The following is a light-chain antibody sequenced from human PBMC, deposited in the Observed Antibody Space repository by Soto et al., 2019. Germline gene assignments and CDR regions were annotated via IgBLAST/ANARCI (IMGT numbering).Light chain of an antibody. Sequence: DIQLTQSPSFLSASAGDRVTITCRASQGISSNLAWYQQKPGRAPKILIYAASTLQSGVPSRFSGSGSGTEFTLTISSLQPEDFAAYYCQQVNSYPHTFGQGTKLEIK. CDR2: AAS. CDR1: QGISSN. J-gene: IGKJ2*01. CDR3: QQVNSYPHT. V-gene: IGKV1-9*01.